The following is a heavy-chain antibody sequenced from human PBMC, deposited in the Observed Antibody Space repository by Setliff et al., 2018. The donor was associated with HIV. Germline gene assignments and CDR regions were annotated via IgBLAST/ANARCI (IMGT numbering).Heavy chain of an antibody. CDR1: GFTFSNYW. CDR3: ANLWEVGA. D-gene: IGHD1-26*01. CDR2: MKKDGSEI. J-gene: IGHJ5*02. Sequence: GESLKISCAASGFTFSNYWMDWVRQVPGKGLEWVATMKKDGSEIYYVDSVKGRFTISRDSARASVYLEMRSLRVEDTAVYLCANLWEVGAWGQGTLVTVSS. V-gene: IGHV3-7*01.